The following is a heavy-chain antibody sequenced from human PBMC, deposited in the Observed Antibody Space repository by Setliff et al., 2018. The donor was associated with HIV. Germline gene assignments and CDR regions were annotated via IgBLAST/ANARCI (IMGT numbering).Heavy chain of an antibody. Sequence: ASVKVSCKTSGYTFTNYALNWVRQAPGQGLEWMGWINTNTGNPTYAQGFTGRFVFSLDTSVSTAYLQISSLKAEDSAIYYCARVSDTGVDPQTHRDYSGQGTPVTVSS. CDR3: ARVSDTGVDPQTHRDY. D-gene: IGHD2-21*01. J-gene: IGHJ4*02. V-gene: IGHV7-4-1*02. CDR1: GYTFTNYA. CDR2: INTNTGNP.